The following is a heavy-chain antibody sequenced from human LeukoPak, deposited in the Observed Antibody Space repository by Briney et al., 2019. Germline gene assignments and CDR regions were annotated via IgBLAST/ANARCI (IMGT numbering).Heavy chain of an antibody. J-gene: IGHJ4*02. CDR2: ISGSGGST. CDR3: AKDIYDSSGYLLFDY. V-gene: IGHV3-23*01. CDR1: GFTFSSYA. D-gene: IGHD3-22*01. Sequence: PAGSLRLSCAASGFTFSSYAMSWVRKAPGKGLEWISAISGSGGSTYYADSVKGRFTISRDNSKNTLYLQMNSLRAEDTAVYYCAKDIYDSSGYLLFDYWGQGTLVTVSS.